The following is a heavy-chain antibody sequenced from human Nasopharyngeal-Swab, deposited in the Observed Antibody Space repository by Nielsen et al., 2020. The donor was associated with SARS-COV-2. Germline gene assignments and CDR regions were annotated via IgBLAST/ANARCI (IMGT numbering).Heavy chain of an antibody. CDR1: GFTFSRYW. Sequence: GGSLRLSCAASGFTFSRYWMHWVRQVPGKGLVWVSRIDTDGSTTDHADSVKGRFTISRDSAKNALYLEMNSLRPEDTAVYFCARDDGGLGDYWGQGTLVTVSS. D-gene: IGHD3-10*01. J-gene: IGHJ4*02. CDR2: IDTDGSTT. V-gene: IGHV3-74*01. CDR3: ARDDGGLGDY.